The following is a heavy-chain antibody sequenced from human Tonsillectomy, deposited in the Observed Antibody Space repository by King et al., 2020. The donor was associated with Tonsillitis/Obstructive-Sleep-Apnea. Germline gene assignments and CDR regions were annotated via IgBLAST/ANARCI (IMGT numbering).Heavy chain of an antibody. J-gene: IGHJ4*02. Sequence: VQLVESGGGVVQPGRSLRLSCAASGFTFSSYGMHWVRQAPGKGLEWVAVIWYDGSNKYYADSVKGRFTISRDNSKNTLYLKMNSLRAEDTAVYYCAKEYGSALYYFYYWGQGTPVTVSS. V-gene: IGHV3-33*06. CDR1: GFTFSSYG. CDR2: IWYDGSNK. CDR3: AKEYGSALYYFYY. D-gene: IGHD3-10*01.